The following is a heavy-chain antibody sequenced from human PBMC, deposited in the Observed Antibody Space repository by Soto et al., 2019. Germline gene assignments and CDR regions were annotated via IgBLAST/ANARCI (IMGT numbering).Heavy chain of an antibody. J-gene: IGHJ3*02. V-gene: IGHV1-69*06. CDR2: IIPTFGTA. Sequence: QVQLVQSGAEMREPGSSVKVSCKASGGTFSSSAINWLRQAPGQGPEWMGGIIPTFGTANYIEKFRGRVTITADTSTSTAYMEVSSLTSEVTAMYFCARSESAGHRGFDIWSQGTMVTVSS. CDR3: ARSESAGHRGFDI. D-gene: IGHD6-19*01. CDR1: GGTFSSSA.